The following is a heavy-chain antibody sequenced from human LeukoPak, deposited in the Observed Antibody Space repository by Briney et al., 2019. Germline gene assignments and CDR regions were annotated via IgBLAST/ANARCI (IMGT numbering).Heavy chain of an antibody. Sequence: GGSLRLSCAASGFTFSSYGMHWVRQAPGKGPEWVAVISYDGSNKYYADSVKGRFTISRDNSKNTLYLQMNSLRAEDTAVYYCAKAGDDFWSGYSVDYWGQGTLVTVSS. CDR2: ISYDGSNK. J-gene: IGHJ4*02. CDR3: AKAGDDFWSGYSVDY. D-gene: IGHD3-3*01. CDR1: GFTFSSYG. V-gene: IGHV3-30*18.